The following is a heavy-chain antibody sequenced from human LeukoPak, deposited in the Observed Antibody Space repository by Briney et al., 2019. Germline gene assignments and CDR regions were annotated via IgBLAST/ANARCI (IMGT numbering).Heavy chain of an antibody. CDR2: ISSSGSTI. CDR3: ARPHSSGYRGAFDY. D-gene: IGHD3-22*01. V-gene: IGHV3-48*03. J-gene: IGHJ4*02. Sequence: GGCLRLSCAAYGFTFSSYEMKWVRQAPGKGLGWVLYISSSGSTIYYADSVKGPFTISRDNAKNSVYLQRNSLRAEDTAGYYGARPHSSGYRGAFDYWGQGNLVTVSS. CDR1: GFTFSSYE.